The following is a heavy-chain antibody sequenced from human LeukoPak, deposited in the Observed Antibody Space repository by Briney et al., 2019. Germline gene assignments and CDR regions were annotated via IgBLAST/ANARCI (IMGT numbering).Heavy chain of an antibody. D-gene: IGHD5-12*01. CDR1: GFTFSSYS. CDR3: ARESSGYDIPFDY. CDR2: ISSSSSYI. J-gene: IGHJ4*02. V-gene: IGHV3-21*01. Sequence: GGSLRLSCAASGFTFSSYSMNWVRQAPGKGLEWVSSISSSSSYIYYADSVKGRFTISRDNAKNSLYLQMNSLRAEDTAVYYCARESSGYDIPFDYWGQGTLVTVSS.